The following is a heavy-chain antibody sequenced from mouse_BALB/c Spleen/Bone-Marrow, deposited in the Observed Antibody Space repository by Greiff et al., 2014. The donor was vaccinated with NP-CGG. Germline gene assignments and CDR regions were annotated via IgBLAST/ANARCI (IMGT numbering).Heavy chain of an antibody. V-gene: IGHV14-3*02. Sequence: VQLQQSGAELGKPGASVKLSCTASGFNIKDTYMHWVKQRPEQGLEWIGRIDPANGNTKYDPKFQGKATITADTSSNTAYLQLSSLTSEDTAVYYCATYYYGYYFDYWGQGTTLTVSS. CDR1: GFNIKDTY. J-gene: IGHJ2*01. CDR2: IDPANGNT. D-gene: IGHD1-2*01. CDR3: ATYYYGYYFDY.